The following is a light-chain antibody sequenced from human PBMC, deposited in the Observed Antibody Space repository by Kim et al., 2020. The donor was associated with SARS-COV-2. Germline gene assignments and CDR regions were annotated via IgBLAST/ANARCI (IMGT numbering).Light chain of an antibody. CDR1: QSVSSTY. V-gene: IGKV3-20*01. CDR2: GAS. Sequence: PGQTSTLFCKASQSVSSTYLAWYQQKPSQAPRLLISGASSRATGIPDRFSGSGSGTVFTLTISRLEPEDFAVYYCQQYGGSPPYTFGQGTELEI. J-gene: IGKJ2*01. CDR3: QQYGGSPPYT.